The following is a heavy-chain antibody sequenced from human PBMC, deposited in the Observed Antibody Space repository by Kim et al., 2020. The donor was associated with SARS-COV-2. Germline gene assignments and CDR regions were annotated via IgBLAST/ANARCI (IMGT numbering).Heavy chain of an antibody. CDR2: INPNSGGT. Sequence: ASVKVSCKASGYTFTGYYMHWVRQAPGQGLEWMGWINPNSGGTNYAQKFQGRVTMTRDTSISTAYMELSRLRSDDTAVYYCAREEGLYSSSTTTYFDYWGQGTLVTVSS. CDR1: GYTFTGYY. J-gene: IGHJ4*02. CDR3: AREEGLYSSSTTTYFDY. D-gene: IGHD6-6*01. V-gene: IGHV1-2*02.